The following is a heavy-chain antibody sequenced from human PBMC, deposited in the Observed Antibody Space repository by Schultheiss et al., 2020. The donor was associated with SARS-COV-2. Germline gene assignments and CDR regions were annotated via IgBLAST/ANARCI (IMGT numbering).Heavy chain of an antibody. J-gene: IGHJ6*02. CDR1: GFTVSSNY. CDR3: ARRTYYYGMDV. CDR2: IYSGGST. V-gene: IGHV3-53*04. Sequence: GESLKISCAASGFTVSSNYMSWVRQAPGKGLEWVSVIYSGGSTYYADSVKGRFTISRHNSKNTLYLQMNSLRAEDTAVYYCARRTYYYGMDVWGQGTTVTVSS.